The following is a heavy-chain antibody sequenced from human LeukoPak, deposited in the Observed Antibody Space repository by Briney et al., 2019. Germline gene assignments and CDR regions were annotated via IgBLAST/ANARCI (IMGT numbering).Heavy chain of an antibody. J-gene: IGHJ4*02. V-gene: IGHV3-30*04. CDR2: ISYDGNNK. CDR3: ARADIVAVVAAAALDY. CDR1: GFTFSSYA. D-gene: IGHD2-15*01. Sequence: GGSLRLSCAASGFTFSSYAMHWVRQAPGKGLECVAVISYDGNNKFHADSVRGRLTISRDNSKSTLYLQMNSLREEDTAVYYCARADIVAVVAAAALDYWGQGTLVTVSS.